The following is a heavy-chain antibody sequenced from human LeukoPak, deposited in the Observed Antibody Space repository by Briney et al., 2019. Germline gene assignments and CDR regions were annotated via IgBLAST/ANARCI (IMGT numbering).Heavy chain of an antibody. CDR1: GFTFSSYG. Sequence: GGSLRLSCAASGFTFSSYGMSWVRQAPGKGLEWVSGISGSGGSTYYADSVKGRFTISRDSSKNTLYLQMNSLTAEDTAVYYCAKDSVPYYYGSGSYPDYWGQGTLVTVSS. CDR3: AKDSVPYYYGSGSYPDY. CDR2: ISGSGGST. V-gene: IGHV3-23*01. J-gene: IGHJ4*02. D-gene: IGHD3-10*01.